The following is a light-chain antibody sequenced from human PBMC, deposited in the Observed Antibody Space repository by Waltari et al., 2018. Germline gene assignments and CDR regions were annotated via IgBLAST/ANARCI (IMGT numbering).Light chain of an antibody. CDR2: DAS. CDR3: QQRSNFS. V-gene: IGKV3-11*01. CDR1: QSFSSL. Sequence: EIVLTQSPATLSLSPGERATLSCRASQSFSSLLAWYQQKPGQAPRLLIYDASNRATGIPARFSGSGSGTDFTLTISSLEPEDFAVYYCQQRSNFSFGGGTKVEIK. J-gene: IGKJ4*01.